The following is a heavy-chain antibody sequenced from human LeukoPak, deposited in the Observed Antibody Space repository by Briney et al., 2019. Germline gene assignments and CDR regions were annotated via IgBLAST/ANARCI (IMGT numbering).Heavy chain of an antibody. D-gene: IGHD1-26*01. CDR2: ISGYNGNT. Sequence: ASVKVSCKASGYTFSSYGISWVRQAPGQGLEWMGWISGYNGNTDYVQRFQGSVTITADESTSTAYMELSSLRSEDTAVYYCARKPSYKYYFDYWGQGTLVTVSS. J-gene: IGHJ4*02. V-gene: IGHV1-18*01. CDR1: GYTFSSYG. CDR3: ARKPSYKYYFDY.